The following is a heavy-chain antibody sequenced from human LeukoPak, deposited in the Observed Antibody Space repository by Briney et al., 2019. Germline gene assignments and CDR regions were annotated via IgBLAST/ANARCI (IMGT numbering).Heavy chain of an antibody. Sequence: GGSLRLSCAASGFTFSNYWMHWVRLAPGKGLVWVSGITPDGSSTRYVDSVKGRFTISRDNAKNTLYLQMNSLTTEDTAVYYCARGVVVTATSGNDYWGQGTLVTVSS. V-gene: IGHV3-74*01. D-gene: IGHD3-16*02. CDR3: ARGVVVTATSGNDY. CDR1: GFTFSNYW. J-gene: IGHJ4*02. CDR2: ITPDGSST.